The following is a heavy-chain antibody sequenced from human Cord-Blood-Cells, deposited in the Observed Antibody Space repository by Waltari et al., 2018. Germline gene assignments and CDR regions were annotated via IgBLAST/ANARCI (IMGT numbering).Heavy chain of an antibody. CDR1: GGSISSSSYY. Sequence: QLQLQESGPGLVKPSETLSLTCTVSGGSISSSSYYWGWIRQPPGKGLEWIGSIYYSGSTYYNPPLKSRVTISVDTSKNQFSLKLSSVTAADTAVYYCARRADDAFDIWGQGTMVTVSS. V-gene: IGHV4-39*01. CDR3: ARRADDAFDI. J-gene: IGHJ3*02. CDR2: IYYSGST. D-gene: IGHD1-26*01.